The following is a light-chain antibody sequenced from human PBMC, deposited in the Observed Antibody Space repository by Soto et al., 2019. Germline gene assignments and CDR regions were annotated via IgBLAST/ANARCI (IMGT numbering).Light chain of an antibody. J-gene: IGKJ2*01. CDR3: QQSYSSPYT. Sequence: DIQMTQSPSSLSASVGDRVTITCRASQTFTNYLNWYQQKPGKAPKLLIYAASRLQSGVPSRFSGSGAGTDFTLTISSLQPEDFATYYCQQSYSSPYTFGQGTKLEIK. CDR2: AAS. V-gene: IGKV1-39*01. CDR1: QTFTNY.